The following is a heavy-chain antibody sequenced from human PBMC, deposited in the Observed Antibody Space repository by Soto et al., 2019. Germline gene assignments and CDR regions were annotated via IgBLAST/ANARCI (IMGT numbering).Heavy chain of an antibody. V-gene: IGHV4-31*03. CDR1: GGSISSGGYC. J-gene: IGHJ4*02. D-gene: IGHD2-2*01. CDR3: ARAVSDYAGPHFDY. Sequence: KTSDTLSLTFTVSGGSISSGGYCWNGIRHHPGKGLEWIGYIYYSGSTYYNPSLKSRVTISVDTSKNQFSLKLSSVTVEDTAVYYCARAVSDYAGPHFDYWGQGTLVTVSS. CDR2: IYYSGST.